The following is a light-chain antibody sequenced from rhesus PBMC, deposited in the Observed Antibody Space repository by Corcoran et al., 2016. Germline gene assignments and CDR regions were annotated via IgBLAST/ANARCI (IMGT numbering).Light chain of an antibody. Sequence: DIQMTQSPSSLSASVGDTVTITCRTSQGISSWLAWYPQKSGKAPKLLIYKASGVQSGVPSRFSGSGSGTEFTLTISSLQSEDFATYYCQKYSRRLTFGGGTKVEVK. CDR2: KAS. V-gene: IGKV1-22*01. J-gene: IGKJ4*01. CDR1: QGISSW. CDR3: QKYSRRLT.